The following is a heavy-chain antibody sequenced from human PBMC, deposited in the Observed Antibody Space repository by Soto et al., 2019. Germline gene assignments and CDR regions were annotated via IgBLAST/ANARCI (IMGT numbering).Heavy chain of an antibody. J-gene: IGHJ6*02. Sequence: LSLTCTVSGGSISSGGYYWSWIRQHPGKGLEWIGHIHYSGTTNHNPSLKSRVTISVDTSKKQFSLKLSSVTAADTAIYYCARENDYYYGMDVWGQGTTVTVSS. CDR3: ARENDYYYGMDV. CDR2: IHYSGTT. D-gene: IGHD5-12*01. V-gene: IGHV4-31*03. CDR1: GGSISSGGYY.